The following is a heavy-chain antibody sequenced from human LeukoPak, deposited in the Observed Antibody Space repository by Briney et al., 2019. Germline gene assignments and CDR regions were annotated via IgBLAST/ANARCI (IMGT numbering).Heavy chain of an antibody. CDR3: ARHSYYDFWSGYYTGCNWFDP. J-gene: IGHJ5*02. D-gene: IGHD3-3*01. Sequence: PSETLSLTCTVSGGSISSYYWSWIREPPGKGLEWSGYIYYSGSTNYNPSIKSRVTISVDTSKNQFSLKLSSVTAADTAVYYCARHSYYDFWSGYYTGCNWFDPWGQGTLVTVSS. CDR2: IYYSGST. CDR1: GGSISSYY. V-gene: IGHV4-59*08.